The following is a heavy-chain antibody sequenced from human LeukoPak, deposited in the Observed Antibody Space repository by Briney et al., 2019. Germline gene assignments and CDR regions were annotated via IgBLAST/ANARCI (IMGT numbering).Heavy chain of an antibody. D-gene: IGHD3-22*01. CDR2: INTNTGNP. V-gene: IGHV7-4-1*02. J-gene: IGHJ4*02. Sequence: ASVKVSCKASGYTFTSYAMNWVRQAPGQGLEWMGWINTNTGNPTYAQGFTGRFVSSLDTSVSTAYLQISSLKAEDTAVYYCARGVSHYYDSSGYYFDYWGQGTLVTVSS. CDR3: ARGVSHYYDSSGYYFDY. CDR1: GYTFTSYA.